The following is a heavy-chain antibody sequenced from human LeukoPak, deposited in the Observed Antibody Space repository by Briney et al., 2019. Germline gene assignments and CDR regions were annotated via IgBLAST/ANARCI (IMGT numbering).Heavy chain of an antibody. V-gene: IGHV4-59*12. CDR1: GGSISSYS. J-gene: IGHJ4*02. D-gene: IGHD3-3*01. Sequence: SETLSLTCTVSGGSISSYSWNWIRQPPGKGLEWIGYIHYSGSTKYNPSLKSRVTISVDRSKNQFSLKLSSVTAADTAVYYCARGEGVVIADYWGQGTLVTVSS. CDR2: IHYSGST. CDR3: ARGEGVVIADY.